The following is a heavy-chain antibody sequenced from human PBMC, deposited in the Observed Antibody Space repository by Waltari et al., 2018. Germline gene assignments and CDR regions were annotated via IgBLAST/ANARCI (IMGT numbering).Heavy chain of an antibody. J-gene: IGHJ6*02. D-gene: IGHD6-19*01. CDR1: GGSISSSSYY. V-gene: IGHV4-39*01. CDR2: IYYSGST. CDR3: ARVSIAVYGMDV. Sequence: QLQLQESGPGLVKPSETLSLTCTVSGGSISSSSYYWGWIRQPPGKGLEWIGSIYYSGSTYYNPSLKSRVTISVDTSKNQFSLKLSSVTAADTAVYYCARVSIAVYGMDVWGQGTTVTVSS.